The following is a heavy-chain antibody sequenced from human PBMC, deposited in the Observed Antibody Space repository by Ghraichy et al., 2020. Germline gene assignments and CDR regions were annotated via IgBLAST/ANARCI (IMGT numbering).Heavy chain of an antibody. CDR3: ARDKSRDFWSGQSFDP. Sequence: GGSLRLSCAASGFTFSSYSMNWVHQAPGKGLEWVSYISSSSSTIYYADSVKGRFTISRDNAKNSLYLQMNSLRDEDTAVYYCARDKSRDFWSGQSFDPWGQGTLVTVSS. V-gene: IGHV3-48*02. J-gene: IGHJ5*02. CDR2: ISSSSSTI. D-gene: IGHD3-3*01. CDR1: GFTFSSYS.